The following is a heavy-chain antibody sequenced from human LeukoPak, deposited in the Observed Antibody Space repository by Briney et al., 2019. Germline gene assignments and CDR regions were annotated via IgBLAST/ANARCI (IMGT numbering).Heavy chain of an antibody. V-gene: IGHV3-23*01. J-gene: IGHJ4*02. CDR1: GFTFSSYA. CDR3: ATYRQVLLPFES. D-gene: IGHD2-8*02. CDR2: IGHSGHTT. Sequence: QPGGSLRLSCAASGFTFSSYAMSWVRQAPGKGLEWVSAIGHSGHTTYYADSVKGRFTISRDNSKNTLYLQMNSLRVEDTAIYYCATYRQVLLPFESWGQGTLVTVSS.